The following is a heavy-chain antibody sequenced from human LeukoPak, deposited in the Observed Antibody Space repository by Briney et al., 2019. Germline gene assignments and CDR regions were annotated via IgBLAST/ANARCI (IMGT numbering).Heavy chain of an antibody. D-gene: IGHD3-10*01. CDR3: ARDGGDFDY. CDR1: GFSFNIYS. Sequence: GGSLRLSCAASGFSFNIYSMNWARQAPGKGLEWISYITSSSSTIYYADSVKGRFTISRDNAKNSLYLQMNSLRAEDTAVYYCARDGGDFDYWGQGTLVTVSS. J-gene: IGHJ4*02. V-gene: IGHV3-48*01. CDR2: ITSSSSTI.